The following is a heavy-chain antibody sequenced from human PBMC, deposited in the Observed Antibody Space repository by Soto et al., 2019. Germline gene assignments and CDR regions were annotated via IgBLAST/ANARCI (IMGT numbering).Heavy chain of an antibody. CDR1: RYSCTNND. V-gene: IGHV1-8*01. CDR3: ARMATFGSLNWFDP. D-gene: IGHD3-16*01. CDR2: MNPGSGDT. Sequence: ASVKVSCKASRYSCTNNDVSWVGQATGQWLEWMGWMNPGSGDTGYAQKFQGRFTMTRDISIATAYMELSSLRSDDTAIYYCARMATFGSLNWFDPWGQGTLVTVSS. J-gene: IGHJ5*02.